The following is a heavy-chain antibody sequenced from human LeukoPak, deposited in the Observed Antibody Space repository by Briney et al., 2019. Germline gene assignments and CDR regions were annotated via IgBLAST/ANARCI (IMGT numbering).Heavy chain of an antibody. CDR2: ISAGGGSP. CDR1: GFTFSSYA. D-gene: IGHD3-9*01. CDR3: AKRTSHILTGYYEF. V-gene: IGHV3-23*01. J-gene: IGHJ4*02. Sequence: GGSLRLSCAASGFTFSSYAMSWVRQAPGKGLGWVSGISAGGGSPFYADSVSGRFTISRDNSKNTLYLQMNSLRAEDTAVYYCAKRTSHILTGYYEFWGQGILVTVSS.